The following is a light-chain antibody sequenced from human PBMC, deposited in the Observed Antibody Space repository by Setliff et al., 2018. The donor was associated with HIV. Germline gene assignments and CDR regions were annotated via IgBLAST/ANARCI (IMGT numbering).Light chain of an antibody. J-gene: IGLJ2*01. CDR2: DVT. V-gene: IGLV2-14*03. CDR1: SSDIFYNY. Sequence: QSVLTQPASVSGSPGQSITISCTGSSSDIFYNYVSWYQQHPGKAPKLIIYDVTNRPSGVSNRFSGSKSGNTASLTISGLQVGDEADYYCSSYAGSNSLLFGGGTKVTVL. CDR3: SSYAGSNSLL.